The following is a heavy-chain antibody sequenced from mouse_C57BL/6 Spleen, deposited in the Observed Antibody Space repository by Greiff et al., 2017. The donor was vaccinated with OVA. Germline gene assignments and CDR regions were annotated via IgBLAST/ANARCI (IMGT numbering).Heavy chain of an antibody. J-gene: IGHJ1*03. Sequence: LQQSGAELVRPGASVKMSCKASGYTFTSYNMHWVTQTPRQGLEWIGAIYPGNGDTSYNQKFKGKATLTVDKSSSTAYMQLSSLTSEDSAVYFCARGYYGSSYWYFDVWGTGTTVTVSS. CDR3: ARGYYGSSYWYFDV. V-gene: IGHV1-12*01. CDR2: IYPGNGDT. D-gene: IGHD1-1*01. CDR1: GYTFTSYN.